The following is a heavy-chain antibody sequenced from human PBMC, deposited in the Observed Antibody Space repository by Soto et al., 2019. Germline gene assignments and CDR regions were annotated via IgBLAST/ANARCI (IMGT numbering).Heavy chain of an antibody. D-gene: IGHD6-13*01. CDR2: ITSSGGGT. V-gene: IGHV3-23*01. J-gene: IGHJ4*02. CDR3: AKLTAA. CDR1: GFTFSAYV. Sequence: GGSLRLSCAASGFTFSAYVMSWVRQAPGKGLEWVSSITSSGGGTYYADSVKGRFTVSXXXXXXTXYXQXXSLRDEDTAVYYCAKLTAAWGQGTLVTVSS.